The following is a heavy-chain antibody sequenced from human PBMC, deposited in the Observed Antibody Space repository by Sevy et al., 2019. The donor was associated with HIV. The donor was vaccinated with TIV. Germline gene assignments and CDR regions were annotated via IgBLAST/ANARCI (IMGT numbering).Heavy chain of an antibody. CDR3: ARHRLGYCSRTSCSGGDY. D-gene: IGHD2-2*01. V-gene: IGHV5-51*01. J-gene: IGHJ4*02. Sequence: GGSLRLSCKSSGYSFTSNWIGWVRQMPGKGLEWMGIIYPGDSDIRYSPSFQGQVTITADKSINTAYLQWSSLKASDSAMYYCARHRLGYCSRTSCSGGDYWGQGTLVTVSS. CDR1: GYSFTSNW. CDR2: IYPGDSDI.